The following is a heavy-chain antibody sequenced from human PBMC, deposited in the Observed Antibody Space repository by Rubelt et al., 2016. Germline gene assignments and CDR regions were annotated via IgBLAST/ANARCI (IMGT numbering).Heavy chain of an antibody. V-gene: IGHV5-10-1*01. D-gene: IGHD6-19*01. Sequence: GGSCNGSGYSFTTYWIGWVRQVPGKGLEWMGRLDPSDSYTNYSPSFQGHVTISADKSISTAYLQWSSLKASDTAMYYCARHSSSGWYDFDYWGQGTLVTVSS. CDR1: GYSFTTYW. CDR2: LDPSDSYT. J-gene: IGHJ4*02. CDR3: ARHSSSGWYDFDY.